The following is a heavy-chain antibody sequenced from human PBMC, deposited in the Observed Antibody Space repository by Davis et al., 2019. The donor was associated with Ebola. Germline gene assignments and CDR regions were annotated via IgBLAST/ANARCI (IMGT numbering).Heavy chain of an antibody. CDR1: GGSISSGSYY. J-gene: IGHJ4*02. Sequence: PSETLSLTCTVSGGSISSGSYYWSWIRQPAGKGLEWIGHIYTSGSTNYNPSLKSRVTISVDTSKNQFSLKLSSVTAADTAVYYCARESGVRPFDYWGQGTLVTVSS. CDR2: IYTSGST. D-gene: IGHD1-26*01. V-gene: IGHV4-61*09. CDR3: ARESGVRPFDY.